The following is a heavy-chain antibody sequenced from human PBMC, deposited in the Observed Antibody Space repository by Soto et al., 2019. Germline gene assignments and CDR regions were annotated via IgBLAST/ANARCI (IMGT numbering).Heavy chain of an antibody. V-gene: IGHV1-18*01. CDR1: GYTFTSYG. D-gene: IGHD6-19*01. CDR2: ISAYNVNT. J-gene: IGHJ4*02. CDR3: ARDPYSSGWYYFDY. Sequence: GASVKVSCKASGYTFTSYGISWVRQAPGQGLEWMGWISAYNVNTNYAQKLQGRVTMTTDASTSTAYMELRSLRSDDTAVYYCARDPYSSGWYYFDYWGQGTLVTVSS.